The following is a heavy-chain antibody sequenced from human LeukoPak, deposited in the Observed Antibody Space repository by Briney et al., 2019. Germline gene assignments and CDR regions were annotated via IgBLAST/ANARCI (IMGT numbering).Heavy chain of an antibody. D-gene: IGHD2-2*01. CDR3: ARGGIPDIVVVPAAIGGMDV. CDR2: INHSGST. J-gene: IGHJ6*02. Sequence: PSETLSLTCAVYGGSFSGYYWSWIRQPPEKGLEWIGEINHSGSTNYNPSLKSRVTISVGTSKNQFSLKLSSVTAADTAVYYCARGGIPDIVVVPAAIGGMDVWGQGTTVTVSS. CDR1: GGSFSGYY. V-gene: IGHV4-34*01.